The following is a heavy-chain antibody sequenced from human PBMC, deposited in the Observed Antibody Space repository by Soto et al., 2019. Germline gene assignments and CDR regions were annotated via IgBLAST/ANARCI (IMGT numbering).Heavy chain of an antibody. J-gene: IGHJ4*02. CDR3: ARWGVAADY. D-gene: IGHD2-15*01. CDR2: IWYDGSNK. Sequence: VQLVESGGGVVQPGKSLRHSCAASGFTFGSYGMHWVRQAPGKGLEWVAVIWYDGSNKYYADSVKGRFTISRDNSKNTLYLQMNSLRAEDTAVYYCARWGVAADYWGQGTLVTVSS. CDR1: GFTFGSYG. V-gene: IGHV3-33*01.